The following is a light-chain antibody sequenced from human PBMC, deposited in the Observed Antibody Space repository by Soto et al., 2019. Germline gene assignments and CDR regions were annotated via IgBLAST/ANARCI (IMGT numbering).Light chain of an antibody. CDR3: QQSYITTWT. Sequence: DIQMTPCPSSLSASVGDRVTITCRASQGISTYLNWYQQKPGKAPKLLIYAASSLQSGVPSRFSGSGAETDFTLTISSLQPEDFATYSCQQSYITTWTFGQGTKVDIK. V-gene: IGKV1-39*01. J-gene: IGKJ1*01. CDR2: AAS. CDR1: QGISTY.